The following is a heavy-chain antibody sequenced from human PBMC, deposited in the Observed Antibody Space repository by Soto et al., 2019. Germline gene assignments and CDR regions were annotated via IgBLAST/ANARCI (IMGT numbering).Heavy chain of an antibody. CDR3: GREGVRGMDV. Sequence: QVQLVQSGAEVKKPGASVKVSCKASGYTFTSYDINWVRQATGQGLEWMGWMNPNSANTGYAQKFQGRVTMTRNTSLDTAYMNLRSVSSEDTAVYYCGREGVRGMDVWGQGTTVTVSS. V-gene: IGHV1-8*01. D-gene: IGHD3-16*01. CDR2: MNPNSANT. CDR1: GYTFTSYD. J-gene: IGHJ6*02.